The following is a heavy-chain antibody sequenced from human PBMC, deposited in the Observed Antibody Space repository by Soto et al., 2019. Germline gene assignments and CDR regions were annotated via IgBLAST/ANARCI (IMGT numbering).Heavy chain of an antibody. J-gene: IGHJ4*02. V-gene: IGHV3-7*01. CDR3: ARLLGRAQFDS. Sequence: EVQLVESGGGLVQPGGSLRLSCAASGFTFSTYWMSWVRQAQGKGLEWVADIKQDGSERNYMDSMQGRFTISRDNAKNSLYLQMSSLRAEDTAVYYCARLLGRAQFDSCGQGTLVTVSS. CDR2: IKQDGSER. D-gene: IGHD3-10*01. CDR1: GFTFSTYW.